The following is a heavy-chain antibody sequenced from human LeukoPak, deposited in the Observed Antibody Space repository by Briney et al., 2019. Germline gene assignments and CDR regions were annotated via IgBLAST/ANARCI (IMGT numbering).Heavy chain of an antibody. CDR1: GFTFSSYE. CDR2: ITNTGTTI. V-gene: IGHV3-48*03. CDR3: ARDGAVLRYFDWLPPVGNFDY. D-gene: IGHD3-9*01. J-gene: IGHJ4*02. Sequence: GGSLRLSCAASGFTFSSYEMNWVRQAPGKGLEWVSYITNTGTTIYYADSVNGRFTISRDNAKNSLYLQMNSLRAEDTAVYYCARDGAVLRYFDWLPPVGNFDYWGQGTLVTVSS.